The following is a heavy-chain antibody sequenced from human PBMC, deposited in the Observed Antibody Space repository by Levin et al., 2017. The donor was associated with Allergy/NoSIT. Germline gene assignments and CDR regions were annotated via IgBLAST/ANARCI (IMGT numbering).Heavy chain of an antibody. CDR2: ISGHNGNT. Sequence: ASVKVSCKASGYTFTNYGNGINWVRQAPGQGLEWMGWISGHNGNTNNAQKFQGRITMTTDTSRSTAYMEVRSLRFDDTAVYYCARDLSNRGHFDYWGQGTLVAVSS. D-gene: IGHD2/OR15-2a*01. CDR3: ARDLSNRGHFDY. V-gene: IGHV1-18*01. CDR1: GYTFTNYG. J-gene: IGHJ4*02.